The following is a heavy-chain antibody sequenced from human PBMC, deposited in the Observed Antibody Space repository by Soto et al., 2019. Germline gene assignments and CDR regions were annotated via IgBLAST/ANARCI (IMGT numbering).Heavy chain of an antibody. CDR1: GGTFSSYA. V-gene: IGHV1-69*13. CDR2: IIPIFGTA. CDR3: ARRYYDILTGYQPLGYYYYGMDV. J-gene: IGHJ6*02. Sequence: SVKVSCKASGGTFSSYAISCVRQAPGQGLEWMGGIIPIFGTANYAQKFQGRVTITADESTSTAYMELSSLRSEDTAVYYCARRYYDILTGYQPLGYYYYGMDVWGQGTTVTVSS. D-gene: IGHD3-9*01.